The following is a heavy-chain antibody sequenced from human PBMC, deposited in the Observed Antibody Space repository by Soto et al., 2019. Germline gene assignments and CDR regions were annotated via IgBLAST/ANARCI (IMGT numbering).Heavy chain of an antibody. V-gene: IGHV4-59*01. J-gene: IGHJ4*02. CDR3: ARRYGGNFDY. Sequence: QVQLQESGPGLVKPSETLSLTCTVSGCSISSYYWSWIRQPPGKGLEWIGYIYYSGSTNYNPSLKSRVPISVDTSKCQFSLKLSSVTAADTAVYYCARRYGGNFDYWGQGTLVTVSS. CDR1: GCSISSYY. D-gene: IGHD3-16*01. CDR2: IYYSGST.